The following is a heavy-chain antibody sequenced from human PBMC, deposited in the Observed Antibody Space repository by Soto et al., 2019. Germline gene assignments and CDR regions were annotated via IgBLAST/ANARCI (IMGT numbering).Heavy chain of an antibody. D-gene: IGHD3-9*01. V-gene: IGHV4-31*03. CDR2: IYYSGST. CDR1: GGSISSGGYY. Sequence: SETLSLTCTVSGGSISSGGYYWSWIRQHPGKGLEWIGYIYYSGSTYYNPSLKSRVTISVDTSKNQFSLKLSYVTAADTAVYYCARAPTVTGYYRGYYYYGMDVWGQGTTVTVSS. J-gene: IGHJ6*02. CDR3: ARAPTVTGYYRGYYYYGMDV.